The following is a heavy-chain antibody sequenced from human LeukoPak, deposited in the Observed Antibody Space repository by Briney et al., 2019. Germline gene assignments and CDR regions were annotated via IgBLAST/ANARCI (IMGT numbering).Heavy chain of an antibody. D-gene: IGHD6-6*01. Sequence: SVKVSCKASGGTFSSYAISWVRQAPGQGLEWWGGSIPIFGTANYAQKFQSRVTMTTDEYTSTAYNELSNLRSEDTAVYYCGRNGEYSSSSGSYYYYYYMDVWGKGTTVTVSS. CDR2: SIPIFGTA. CDR1: GGTFSSYA. V-gene: IGHV1-69*05. CDR3: GRNGEYSSSSGSYYYYYYMDV. J-gene: IGHJ6*03.